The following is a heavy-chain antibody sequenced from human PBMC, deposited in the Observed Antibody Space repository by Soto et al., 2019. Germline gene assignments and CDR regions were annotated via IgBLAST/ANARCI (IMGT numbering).Heavy chain of an antibody. D-gene: IGHD2-8*01. CDR1: GGSISSYY. CDR3: ARHDPGVWFDP. V-gene: IGHV4-59*08. Sequence: SETLSLTCTVSGGSISSYYWSWIRQPPGKGLEWIGYIYYSGSTNYNPSLKSRVTISVDTSKNQFSPKLSSVTAADTAVYYYARHDPGVWFDPWGQGTLVTVS. J-gene: IGHJ5*02. CDR2: IYYSGST.